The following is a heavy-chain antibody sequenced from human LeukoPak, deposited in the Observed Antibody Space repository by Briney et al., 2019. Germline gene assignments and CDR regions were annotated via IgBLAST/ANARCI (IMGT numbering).Heavy chain of an antibody. Sequence: PGGSLRLSCAASGFTFSSYAMSWVRQAPGKGLEWVSAISGSGGSTYYADSVKGRFTISRDNSKNTLYLQMNSLRVEDTAIYYCARGWGPYRPQNYWGQGTLVTVSS. CDR2: ISGSGGST. J-gene: IGHJ4*02. D-gene: IGHD3-16*01. CDR1: GFTFSSYA. CDR3: ARGWGPYRPQNY. V-gene: IGHV3-23*01.